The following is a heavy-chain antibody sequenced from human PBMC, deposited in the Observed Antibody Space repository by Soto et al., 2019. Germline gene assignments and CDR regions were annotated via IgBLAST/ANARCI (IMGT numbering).Heavy chain of an antibody. V-gene: IGHV3-11*01. Sequence: PGGSLRLSCGASGFTFSDDYMSWIRQAPGKGLEWVSYISSSGGTIYYADSVKGRFTISRDNAKNSLFLQMNSLRADDTAVYYCARASSPRDPWLDYWGQGXLVTVSS. CDR3: ARASSPRDPWLDY. D-gene: IGHD5-18*01. J-gene: IGHJ4*02. CDR1: GFTFSDDY. CDR2: ISSSGGTI.